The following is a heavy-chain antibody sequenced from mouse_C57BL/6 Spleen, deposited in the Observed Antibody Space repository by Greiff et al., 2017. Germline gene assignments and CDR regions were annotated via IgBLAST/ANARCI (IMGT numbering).Heavy chain of an antibody. CDR1: GYTFTDYN. Sequence: EVQLQQSGPELVKPGASVKMSCKASGYTFTDYNMHWVKQSHGKSLEWIGYINPNNGGTSYNQKFKGKATLTVNKSSSTAYMELRSLTSEDSAVYYCARWKLGRRYFDYWGQGTTLTVAS. V-gene: IGHV1-22*01. J-gene: IGHJ2*01. CDR3: ARWKLGRRYFDY. D-gene: IGHD4-1*01. CDR2: INPNNGGT.